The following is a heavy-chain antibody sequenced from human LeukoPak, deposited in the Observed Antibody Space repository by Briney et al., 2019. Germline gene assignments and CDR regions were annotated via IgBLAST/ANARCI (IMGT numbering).Heavy chain of an antibody. CDR3: ARGIRGSYASFDY. CDR1: EDSVSGNSAA. J-gene: IGHJ4*02. D-gene: IGHD1-26*01. V-gene: IGHV6-1*01. Sequence: SQTLSLTCAISEDSVSGNSAAWNWIRQSPSRGLEWLGRTYYRSKWSIDYAVSVKSRITINPDTSKNQFSLQLNSVTPEDTAVYYCARGIRGSYASFDYWGQGALVTVSS. CDR2: TYYRSKWSI.